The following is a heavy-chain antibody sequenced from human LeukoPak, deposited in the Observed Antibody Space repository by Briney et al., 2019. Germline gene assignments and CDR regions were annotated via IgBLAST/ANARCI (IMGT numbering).Heavy chain of an antibody. J-gene: IGHJ5*02. CDR2: INPNSGDT. CDR1: GYTFTGYY. D-gene: IGHD6-13*01. Sequence: ASVKVSCKASGYTFTGYYMHWVRQAPGQGLEWMGWINPNSGDTNYAQKFQGRVTMTRDTSISTAYMELSRLRSDDTAVYYCARDTYSSSWNWFDPWGQGTLVTVSS. V-gene: IGHV1-2*02. CDR3: ARDTYSSSWNWFDP.